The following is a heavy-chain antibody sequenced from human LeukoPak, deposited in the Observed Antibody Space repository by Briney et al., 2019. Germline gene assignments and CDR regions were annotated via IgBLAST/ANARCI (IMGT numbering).Heavy chain of an antibody. CDR1: GFTFGSYW. Sequence: GGSLRLSCAASGFTFGSYWMNWVRQAPGKGLEWVANTNQAGTEKFYVDSVKGRFTISRDNAKNSLFLQMNSLRAEDTAVYFCARVRGGYYFDYWGQGTLVTVSS. J-gene: IGHJ4*02. V-gene: IGHV3-7*04. CDR2: TNQAGTEK. D-gene: IGHD5-24*01. CDR3: ARVRGGYYFDY.